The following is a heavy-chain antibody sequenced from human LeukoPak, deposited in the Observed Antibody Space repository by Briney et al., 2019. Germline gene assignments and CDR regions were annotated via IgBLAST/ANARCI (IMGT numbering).Heavy chain of an antibody. CDR3: ARDLLRYGFDS. CDR2: LYYSGST. D-gene: IGHD5-18*01. V-gene: IGHV4-59*01. CDR1: GGSISSYY. J-gene: IGHJ4*02. Sequence: SETLSLTCSVSGGSISSYYWSWIRQPPGKGLEWIGFLYYSGSTNYNPTLKSRVTISADTSKNQFSLKLSSVTAADTAVYYCARDLLRYGFDSWGQGTLVTVSS.